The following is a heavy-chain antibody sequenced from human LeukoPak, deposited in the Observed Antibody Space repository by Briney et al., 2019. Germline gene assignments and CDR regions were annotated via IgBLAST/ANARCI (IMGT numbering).Heavy chain of an antibody. V-gene: IGHV4-59*01. CDR1: GGSISSYY. J-gene: IGHJ4*02. Sequence: SETLSLTCTVSGGSISSYYWSWIRQPAGKGLEWIGYIYYSGSTNYNPSLKRRVTISVDTSKNQFSLRLSSVTAADTAVYYCARAPDDTSGYYPLDYWGQGTLVTVSS. CDR3: ARAPDDTSGYYPLDY. D-gene: IGHD3-22*01. CDR2: IYYSGST.